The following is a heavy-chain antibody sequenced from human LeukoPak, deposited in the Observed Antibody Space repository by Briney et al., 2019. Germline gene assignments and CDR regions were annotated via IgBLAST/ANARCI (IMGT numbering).Heavy chain of an antibody. J-gene: IGHJ6*02. CDR3: ARDSKLYYDILTGTYYYYYYGMDV. D-gene: IGHD3-9*01. CDR1: GFTFSTYS. CDR2: ISSSSDTI. V-gene: IGHV3-48*04. Sequence: GGSLRLSCAASGFTFSTYSMNWVRQAPGKGLEWVSYISSSSDTIYYADSVKGRFTISRDNANNSLYLQMNSLRAEDTALYYCARDSKLYYDILTGTYYYYYYGMDVWGQGTTVTVSS.